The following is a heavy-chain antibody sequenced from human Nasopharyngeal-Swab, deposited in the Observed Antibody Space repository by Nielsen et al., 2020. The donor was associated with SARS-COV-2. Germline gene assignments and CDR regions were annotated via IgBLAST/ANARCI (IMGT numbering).Heavy chain of an antibody. CDR3: ARTPTVITAFDY. Sequence: SGPTLVKPTQTLTLTCTFSGFSLSTSGVGVGWIRQPPGKALEWLALIYWDDDKRYSPSLKSRLTITKDTSKNQVVLTMTNMGPVDTATYYCARTPTVITAFDYWGQGTLVTVSS. D-gene: IGHD4-17*01. J-gene: IGHJ4*02. CDR2: IYWDDDK. CDR1: GFSLSTSGVG. V-gene: IGHV2-5*02.